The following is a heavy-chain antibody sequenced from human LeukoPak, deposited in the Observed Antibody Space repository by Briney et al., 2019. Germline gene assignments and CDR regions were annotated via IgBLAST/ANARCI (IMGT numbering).Heavy chain of an antibody. Sequence: GGSLRLSCAASGFSFSSYNMNWVRQAPGKGLEWVSSITTSSTYTFYADSVKGRFTISRDNAKNSLYLQMNSLRSEDTAVYYCARDRLFLTNWADHWGQGTLVTVSS. V-gene: IGHV3-21*04. D-gene: IGHD2-8*01. J-gene: IGHJ4*02. CDR3: ARDRLFLTNWADH. CDR1: GFSFSSYN. CDR2: ITTSSTYT.